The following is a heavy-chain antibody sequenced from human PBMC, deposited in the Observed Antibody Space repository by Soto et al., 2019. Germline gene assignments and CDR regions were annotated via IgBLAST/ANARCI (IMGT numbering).Heavy chain of an antibody. CDR3: ARGKGMEENYYYYGMDI. Sequence: ASVKVSCKASGYTFSTYAIHWVRQAPGQSLEWMGWLNGGTGQTRYSQRFQDRVTITRDTSASTAYMEVSSLRPEDTAVYYCARGKGMEENYYYYGMDIWGQGTTVTVSS. D-gene: IGHD1-1*01. CDR2: LNGGTGQT. V-gene: IGHV1-3*01. CDR1: GYTFSTYA. J-gene: IGHJ6*02.